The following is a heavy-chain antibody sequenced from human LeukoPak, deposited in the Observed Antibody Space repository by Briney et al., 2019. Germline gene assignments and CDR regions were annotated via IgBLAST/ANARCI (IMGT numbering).Heavy chain of an antibody. CDR3: ARGSGYFLDFDY. CDR1: GFTFSSYA. V-gene: IGHV3-23*01. CDR2: ISGSGGST. D-gene: IGHD3-22*01. Sequence: GGSLRLSCAASGFTFSSYAMSWVRQAPGKGLEWVSAISGSGGSTYYADSVKGRFTISRDSSKNTLYLQMNSLRAEDTAVCYCARGSGYFLDFDYWGQGTLVTVSS. J-gene: IGHJ4*02.